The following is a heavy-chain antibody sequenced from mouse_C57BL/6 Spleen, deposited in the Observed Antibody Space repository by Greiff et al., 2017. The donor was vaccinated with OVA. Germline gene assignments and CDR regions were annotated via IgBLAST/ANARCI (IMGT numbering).Heavy chain of an antibody. CDR3: ARDYSNLAY. V-gene: IGHV1-82*01. CDR1: GYAFSSSW. Sequence: VQLQQSGPELVKPGASVTLSCKASGYAFSSSWMNWVKQRPGKGLEWIGRISPGDGDTNYNGKFKGKATLTADKSSSTAYMQLSRLTSEDSAVYFCARDYSNLAYWGQGTLVTVSA. D-gene: IGHD2-5*01. CDR2: ISPGDGDT. J-gene: IGHJ3*01.